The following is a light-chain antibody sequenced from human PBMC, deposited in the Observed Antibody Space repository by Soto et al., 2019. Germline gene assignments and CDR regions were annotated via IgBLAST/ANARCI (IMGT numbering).Light chain of an antibody. V-gene: IGLV2-11*01. CDR2: DVN. CDR3: CSYVGTPL. J-gene: IGLJ2*01. CDR1: SGDVDPYNY. Sequence: QSALTQPRSVSGSPGQSVTISRTGTSGDVDPYNYVSWYQQHPGRAPKLVIYDVNMRPSGVPDRFSGSKSGDTSSLTISGLQSEDEADYYCCSYVGTPLVGGGTKLTVL.